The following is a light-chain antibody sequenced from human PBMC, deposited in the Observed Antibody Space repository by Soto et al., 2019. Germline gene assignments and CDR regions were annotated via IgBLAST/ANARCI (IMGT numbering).Light chain of an antibody. J-gene: IGLJ1*01. V-gene: IGLV2-8*01. Sequence: QSVLTQPPSASGSPGQSVTISCTGTRNDIGAYEFVSWYQHHPGKAPKLIIYEVVQRPSGVPDRFSGSKSGKTASLTVSGLQAEDEADYYCKSYAGSNTYVLGNETKV. CDR2: EVV. CDR1: RNDIGAYEF. CDR3: KSYAGSNTYV.